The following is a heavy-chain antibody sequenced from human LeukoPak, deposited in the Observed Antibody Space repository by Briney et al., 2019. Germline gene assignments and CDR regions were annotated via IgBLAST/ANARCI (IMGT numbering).Heavy chain of an antibody. V-gene: IGHV1-18*03. Sequence: ASVKVSCKASGYTFTSYGISWVRQAPGQGLEWMGWISAYNGNTNYAQKLQGRVTMTTDTSASTAYMELSSLRSEDMAVYYCARGVGAYYYYMDVWGKGTTVTVSS. CDR2: ISAYNGNT. J-gene: IGHJ6*03. CDR1: GYTFTSYG. CDR3: ARGVGAYYYYMDV. D-gene: IGHD1-26*01.